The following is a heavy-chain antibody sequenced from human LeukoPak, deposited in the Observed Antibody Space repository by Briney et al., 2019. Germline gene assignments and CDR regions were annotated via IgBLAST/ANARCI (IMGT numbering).Heavy chain of an antibody. CDR2: IYYSGST. CDR3: ARQREPGGYSSS. V-gene: IGHV4-59*08. Sequence: SETLSLTCTVSGGSISSYYWSWIRQPPGKGLGWIGYIYYSGSTNYNPSLKSRVTISVDTSKNQFSLKLSSVTAADTAVYYCARQREPGGYSSSWGQGTLVTVSS. J-gene: IGHJ4*02. D-gene: IGHD6-13*01. CDR1: GGSISSYY.